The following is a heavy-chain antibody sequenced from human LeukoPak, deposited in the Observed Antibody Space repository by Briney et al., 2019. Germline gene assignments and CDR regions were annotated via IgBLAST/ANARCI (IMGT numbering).Heavy chain of an antibody. V-gene: IGHV4-59*01. J-gene: IGHJ5*02. D-gene: IGHD2-2*01. CDR3: AREPRFSSWFDP. CDR1: GGSISSYY. CDR2: IYYSGST. Sequence: SETLSLTCTVSGGSISSYYWSWIRQPPGKGLEWIGYIYYSGSTDYNPSLRSRVTISVDTSKNQLSLKLSSVTAADTAVYYCAREPRFSSWFDPWGQGTLVTVSS.